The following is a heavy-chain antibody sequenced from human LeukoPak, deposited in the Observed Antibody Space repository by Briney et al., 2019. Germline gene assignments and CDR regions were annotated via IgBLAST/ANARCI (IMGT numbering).Heavy chain of an antibody. D-gene: IGHD4-11*01. J-gene: IGHJ4*02. V-gene: IGHV4-59*01. CDR1: GGSISSYY. Sequence: PETLSLTCTVSGGSISSYYWSWIRQPPGKGLEWIGYIYYSGSTNYNPSLKSRVTISVDTSKNQFSLKLSSVTAADTAVYYCASTNDYIFDYWGQGTLVTVSS. CDR3: ASTNDYIFDY. CDR2: IYYSGST.